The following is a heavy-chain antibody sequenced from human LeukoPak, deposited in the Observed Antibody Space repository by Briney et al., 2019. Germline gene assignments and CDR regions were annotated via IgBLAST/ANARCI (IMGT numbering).Heavy chain of an antibody. J-gene: IGHJ4*02. D-gene: IGHD2-15*01. Sequence: SETLSLTCTVSGGSISSASYYWGWIRQPPGKGLEWIGKIYYSGSTYYNPSLKSRVSMSVDTSKSQFSLKLNSVTAADTAVYYCAGDGDIRAGPFDYWGQGTLVTVSS. CDR2: IYYSGST. CDR3: AGDGDIRAGPFDY. CDR1: GGSISSASYY. V-gene: IGHV4-39*07.